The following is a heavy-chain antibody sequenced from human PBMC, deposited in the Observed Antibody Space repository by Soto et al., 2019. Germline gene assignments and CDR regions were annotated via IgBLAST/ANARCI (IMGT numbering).Heavy chain of an antibody. Sequence: GGSLRLSCAASGFTFSGSAMHWVRQASGKGLEWVGRIRSKANSYATAYAASVKGRFTISRDDSKNTAYLQMNSLKTEDTAVYYCTRPEVSGWDYFDYWGQGTLVTVSS. CDR2: IRSKANSYAT. CDR3: TRPEVSGWDYFDY. V-gene: IGHV3-73*01. D-gene: IGHD6-19*01. CDR1: GFTFSGSA. J-gene: IGHJ4*02.